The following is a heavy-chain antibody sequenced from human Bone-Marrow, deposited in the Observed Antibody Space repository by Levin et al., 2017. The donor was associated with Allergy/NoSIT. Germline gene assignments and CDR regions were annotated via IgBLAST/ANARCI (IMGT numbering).Heavy chain of an antibody. J-gene: IGHJ6*02. CDR3: ANGPLRFLEWTHIGNYYGMDV. CDR2: ISYDGSNK. CDR1: GFTFSSYG. D-gene: IGHD3-3*01. Sequence: GESLKISCAASGFTFSSYGMHWVRQAPGKGLEWVAVISYDGSNKYYADSVKGRFTISRDNSKNTLYLQMNSLRAEDTAVYYCANGPLRFLEWTHIGNYYGMDVWGQGTTVTVSS. V-gene: IGHV3-30*18.